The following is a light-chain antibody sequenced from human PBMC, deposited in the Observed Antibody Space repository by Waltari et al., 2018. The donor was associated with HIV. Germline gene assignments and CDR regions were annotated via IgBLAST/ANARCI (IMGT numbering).Light chain of an antibody. CDR1: SSNIGNNY. Sequence: QSVLTQPPSASGTPGQRVTISCSGSSSNIGNNYVYWYPQRPGTAPKLLIYRSNQRPAGVPDRFPGSKSGTSASLAISGLRSEDEADYYCAAWDDSLSGPVFGVGTKLTVL. J-gene: IGLJ3*02. CDR3: AAWDDSLSGPV. CDR2: RSN. V-gene: IGLV1-47*01.